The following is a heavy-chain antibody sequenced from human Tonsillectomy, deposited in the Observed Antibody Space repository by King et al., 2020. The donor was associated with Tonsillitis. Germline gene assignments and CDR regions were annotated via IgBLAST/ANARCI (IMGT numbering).Heavy chain of an antibody. D-gene: IGHD2-2*01. V-gene: IGHV1-46*01. CDR2: INPSVCST. J-gene: IGHJ4*02. CDR3: ARTPFYSVRGPPPAFDY. Sequence: QLVQSGAEVKKPGASVRVSCKASGHIFSNYYIHWVRQAPGQGLEWVGIINPSVCSTSHAQKFQGRATMTTDTSTSTVYMQLSSLRSEDTAVYFCARTPFYSVRGPPPAFDYWGQGTLVTVSS. CDR1: GHIFSNYY.